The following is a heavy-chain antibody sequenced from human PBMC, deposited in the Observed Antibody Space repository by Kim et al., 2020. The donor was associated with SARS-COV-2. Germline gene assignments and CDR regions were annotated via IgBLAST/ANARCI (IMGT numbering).Heavy chain of an antibody. CDR2: INPNSGGT. V-gene: IGHV1-2*02. Sequence: ASVKVSCKASGYTFTGYYMHWVRQAPGQGLEWMGWINPNSGGTNYAQKFQGRVTMTRDTSISTAYMELSRLRSDDTAVYYCASAHGSGSYYRWYYYYGMDVWGQGTTVTVSS. CDR3: ASAHGSGSYYRWYYYYGMDV. CDR1: GYTFTGYY. D-gene: IGHD3-10*01. J-gene: IGHJ6*02.